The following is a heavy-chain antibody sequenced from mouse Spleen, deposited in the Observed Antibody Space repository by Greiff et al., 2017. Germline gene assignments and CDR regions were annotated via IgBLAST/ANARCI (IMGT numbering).Heavy chain of an antibody. Sequence: DVHLVESGGGLVQPGGSMKLSCAASGFTFSDAWMDWVRQSPEKGLEWVAEIRNKANNHATYYAESVKGRFTISRDDSKSSVYLQMNSLRAEDTGIYYCTRWLRRRGAMDYWGQGTSVTVSS. V-gene: IGHV6-6*01. J-gene: IGHJ4*01. CDR2: IRNKANNHAT. CDR3: TRWLRRRGAMDY. D-gene: IGHD2-2*01. CDR1: GFTFSDAW.